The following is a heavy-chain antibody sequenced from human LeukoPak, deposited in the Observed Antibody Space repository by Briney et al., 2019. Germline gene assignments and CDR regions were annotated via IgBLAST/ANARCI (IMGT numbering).Heavy chain of an antibody. CDR1: GFTFSSYG. CDR2: ISGSGDST. CDR3: ARDHPPGIAVAGAFDY. Sequence: GGSLRLSCVPSGFTFSSYGMSWVRQAPGKGLEWVSSISGSGDSTYYADSVKGRFTISRDNSKNTLDLQMNSLRAEDTAVYYCARDHPPGIAVAGAFDYWGQGTLVTVSS. V-gene: IGHV3-23*01. J-gene: IGHJ4*02. D-gene: IGHD6-19*01.